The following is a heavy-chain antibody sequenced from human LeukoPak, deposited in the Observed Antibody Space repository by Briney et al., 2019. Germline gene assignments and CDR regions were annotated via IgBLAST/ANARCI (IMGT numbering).Heavy chain of an antibody. D-gene: IGHD3-16*01. CDR2: INSNSGGT. Sequence: ASVKVSCKASGYTFTDYYMHWVRQAPGQGLEWMGWINSNSGGTNYAQKFQGMVTMTRDTSISTAYMELSSLRSDDTAVYYCARVLVPAGGGVVDYWGQGTLVTVSS. CDR3: ARVLVPAGGGVVDY. CDR1: GYTFTDYY. J-gene: IGHJ4*02. V-gene: IGHV1-2*02.